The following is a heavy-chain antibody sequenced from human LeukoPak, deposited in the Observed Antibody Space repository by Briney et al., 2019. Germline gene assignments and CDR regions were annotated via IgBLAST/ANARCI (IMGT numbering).Heavy chain of an antibody. J-gene: IGHJ4*02. CDR1: GFTFSSYE. CDR3: ARGSPVDY. V-gene: IGHV3-48*03. D-gene: IGHD4-17*01. CDR2: ISSGGYTL. Sequence: GGSLRLPCAASGFTFSSYEMNWVRQAPGKGLEWVSYISSGGYTLYYADSVKGRFTISRDNAKSSLYLQMNSLRAEDTAVCYCARGSPVDYWGQGTLVTVSS.